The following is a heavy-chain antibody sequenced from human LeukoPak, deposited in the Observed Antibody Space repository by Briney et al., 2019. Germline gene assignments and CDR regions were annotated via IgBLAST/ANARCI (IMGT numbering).Heavy chain of an antibody. CDR3: ARDGGNFWSGSQGPLDY. D-gene: IGHD3-3*01. J-gene: IGHJ4*02. CDR2: ISHSGST. Sequence: SETLSLTCTVSGDSISNPYYWGWIRQPPGKGLEWIGSISHSGSTFYTPSLRSRVTISLDTSKNQFSLKLNSVTAADTAVYYCARDGGNFWSGSQGPLDYWGQGTLVTVSS. V-gene: IGHV4-38-2*02. CDR1: GDSISNPYY.